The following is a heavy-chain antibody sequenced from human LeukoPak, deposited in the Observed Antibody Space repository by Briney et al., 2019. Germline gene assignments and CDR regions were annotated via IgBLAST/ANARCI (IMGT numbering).Heavy chain of an antibody. D-gene: IGHD3-16*02. Sequence: GRSLRLSCAASGFTFSSYGMHWVRQAPGKGLEWVAVIWYDGSNKYYADSVKGRFTISRDNSKNTLYLQMNSLRAEDTAVYYCARDALLMDYVWGSCRPHFFDYWGQGTLVTVSS. CDR2: IWYDGSNK. CDR3: ARDALLMDYVWGSCRPHFFDY. CDR1: GFTFSSYG. J-gene: IGHJ4*02. V-gene: IGHV3-33*08.